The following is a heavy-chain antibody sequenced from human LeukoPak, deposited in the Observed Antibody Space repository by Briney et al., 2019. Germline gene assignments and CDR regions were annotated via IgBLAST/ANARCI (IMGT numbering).Heavy chain of an antibody. CDR2: IYYSGST. D-gene: IGHD3-3*01. CDR1: GGSISSSSYY. CDR3: ARIHYDFWSGYYFDY. V-gene: IGHV4-39*07. J-gene: IGHJ4*02. Sequence: PSETLSLTCTVSGGSISSSSYYWGWIRQPPGKGLEWIGSIYYSGSTYYNPSLKSRVTISVDTSKIQFSLKLSSVTAADTAIYYCARIHYDFWSGYYFDYWGQGTLVTVSS.